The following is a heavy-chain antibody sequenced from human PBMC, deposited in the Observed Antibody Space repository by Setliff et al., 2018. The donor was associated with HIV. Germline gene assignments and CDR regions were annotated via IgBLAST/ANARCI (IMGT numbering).Heavy chain of an antibody. CDR1: GFIFTNYY. CDR2: ISPNSGGT. Sequence: GASVKVSCKASGFIFTNYYIHWVRQAPGQGLEWMGRISPNSGGTQFAQKFQGRVALTRDTSITTAYMELRSLRSDDTAVYYCARGSRELVHWGQGTLVTVSS. V-gene: IGHV1-2*06. CDR3: ARGSRELVH. J-gene: IGHJ4*02. D-gene: IGHD1-26*01.